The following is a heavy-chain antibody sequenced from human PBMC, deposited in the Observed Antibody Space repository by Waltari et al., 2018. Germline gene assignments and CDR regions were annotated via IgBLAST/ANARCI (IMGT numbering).Heavy chain of an antibody. D-gene: IGHD3-10*01. CDR2: INHSGST. J-gene: IGHJ4*02. Sequence: QVQLQQWGAGLLKPSETLSLTCAVYGGSFSGYYWSWIRQPPGKGLEWIGEINHSGSTNYNPSLKSRVTISVDTSKNQFSRKLSSVTAADTAVYYCARVRYYGSQDFDYWGQGTLVTVSS. CDR1: GGSFSGYY. V-gene: IGHV4-34*01. CDR3: ARVRYYGSQDFDY.